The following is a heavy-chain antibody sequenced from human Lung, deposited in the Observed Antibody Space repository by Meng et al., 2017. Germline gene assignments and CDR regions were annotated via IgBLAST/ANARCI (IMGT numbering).Heavy chain of an antibody. CDR2: INANTGNP. D-gene: IGHD2-2*01. CDR3: ARETLGYCSSTSRYIGPPDY. V-gene: IGHV7-4-1*02. CDR1: GYTFTSYA. Sequence: ASVKVSCKASGYTFTSYAMNWVRQAPGQGLEWMGWINANTGNPTYAQGFTGRFVFSLDTSVSTAYLQISSLKAEDTAVYYCARETLGYCSSTSRYIGPPDYWGQGTLVTVSS. J-gene: IGHJ4*02.